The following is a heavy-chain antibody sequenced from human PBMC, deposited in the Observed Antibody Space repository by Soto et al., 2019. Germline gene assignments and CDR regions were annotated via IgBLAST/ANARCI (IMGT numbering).Heavy chain of an antibody. V-gene: IGHV4-31*03. CDR2: IYYSGST. Sequence: QVQLQESGPGLVKPSQTLSLTCTVSCGSISSGGYYWNWIRQHPGKGLEWIGYIYYSGSTYYHPSLKSRVTISVDTSKNQFSLKLSSVTAADTAVYYCAREPLTWGQGTLVTVSS. CDR3: AREPLT. J-gene: IGHJ4*02. CDR1: CGSISSGGYY.